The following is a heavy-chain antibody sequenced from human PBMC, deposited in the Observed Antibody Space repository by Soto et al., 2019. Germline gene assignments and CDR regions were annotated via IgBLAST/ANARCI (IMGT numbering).Heavy chain of an antibody. Sequence: GGSLRLSCAASGFTFSDYYMSWIRQAPGKGLEWVSYISSSGSTIYYADSVKGRFTISRDNAKNSLYLQMNSLRAEDTAVYYCARISPQYSSSFDYWGQGTLVTVSS. CDR1: GFTFSDYY. D-gene: IGHD6-6*01. CDR3: ARISPQYSSSFDY. CDR2: ISSSGSTI. V-gene: IGHV3-11*01. J-gene: IGHJ4*02.